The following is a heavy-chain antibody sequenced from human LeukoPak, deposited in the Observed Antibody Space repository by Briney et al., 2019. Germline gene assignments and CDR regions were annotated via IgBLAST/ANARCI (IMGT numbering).Heavy chain of an antibody. CDR3: ARVLVRTYYYYYGMDV. V-gene: IGHV3-66*01. CDR2: IYSGGST. Sequence: GGSLRLSCAASGFTFSSNYMSWVRQAPGKGLEWVSVIYSGGSTYYADSVKGRFTISRDNSKNTLYLQMNSLRAEDTAVYYCARVLVRTYYYYYGMDVWGQGTTVTVSS. CDR1: GFTFSSNY. J-gene: IGHJ6*02.